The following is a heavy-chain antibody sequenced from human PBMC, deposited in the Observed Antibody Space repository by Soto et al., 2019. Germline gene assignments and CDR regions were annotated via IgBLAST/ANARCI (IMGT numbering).Heavy chain of an antibody. CDR1: GFTFSTYA. CDR3: AKNDITVAGQDY. CDR2: ISYDGSNK. D-gene: IGHD6-19*01. Sequence: GGSLRLSCAASGFTFSTYAIHWVRQAPGKGLEWVAVISYDGSNKYYADSVKGRFTISRDNSKNTLYLQMNSLRVEDTAVYYCAKNDITVAGQDYWGPGTLVTAPQ. V-gene: IGHV3-30-3*02. J-gene: IGHJ4*02.